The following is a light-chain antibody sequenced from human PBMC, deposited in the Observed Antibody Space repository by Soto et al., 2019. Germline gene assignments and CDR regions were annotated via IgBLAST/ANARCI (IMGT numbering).Light chain of an antibody. CDR2: SNN. J-gene: IGLJ1*01. V-gene: IGLV1-44*01. CDR3: AAGDYSLNGFYV. CDR1: SSNIGSNT. Sequence: QSVLTQPPSASGTPGQRVTISCSGSSSNIGSNTVNWYQLLPGTAPKLLIYSNNQRPSGVPDRFSGSKSGTSASLDISGLQAEDEADYYCAAGDYSLNGFYVFGTGTKLTVL.